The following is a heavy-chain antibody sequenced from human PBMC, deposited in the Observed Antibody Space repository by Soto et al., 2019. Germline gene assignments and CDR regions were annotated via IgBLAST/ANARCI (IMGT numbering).Heavy chain of an antibody. Sequence: KPSETLSLTCTVSGGSISSGGYYWSWIRQHPGKGLEWIGYIYYSGSTYYNPSLKSRVTISVDTSKNQFSLKLSSVTAADTAVYYCATLVHDYVWGSYRFGAFDIWGQGTMVTVSS. CDR1: GGSISSGGYY. CDR2: IYYSGST. J-gene: IGHJ3*02. D-gene: IGHD3-16*02. V-gene: IGHV4-31*03. CDR3: ATLVHDYVWGSYRFGAFDI.